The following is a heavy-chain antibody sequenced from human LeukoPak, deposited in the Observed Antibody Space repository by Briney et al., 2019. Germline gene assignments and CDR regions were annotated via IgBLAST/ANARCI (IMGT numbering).Heavy chain of an antibody. CDR3: ARVPMATYYYYYMDV. V-gene: IGHV3-11*01. CDR2: ISSSGSTI. J-gene: IGHJ6*03. Sequence: NPGGSLRLSCAASGFTFSDYYMSWIRQAPGKGLEWVSYISSSGSTIYYADSVKGRFTISRDNAKNSLYLQMNSLRAEDTAVYYCARVPMATYYYYYMDVWGKGTTVTVSS. D-gene: IGHD5-24*01. CDR1: GFTFSDYY.